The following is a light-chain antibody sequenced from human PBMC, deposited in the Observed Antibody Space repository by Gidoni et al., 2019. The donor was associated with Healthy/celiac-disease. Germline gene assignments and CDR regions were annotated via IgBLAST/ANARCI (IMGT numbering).Light chain of an antibody. Sequence: EIVMTPSPATLSVSPGERATLSCRASQSVSSNLARYQQKPGQAPRLLIYGASTRATGIPARFSGSGSGTEFTLTISSLQSEDFAVYYCQQYNNWPPWTFGQGTKVEIK. CDR1: QSVSSN. J-gene: IGKJ1*01. CDR2: GAS. CDR3: QQYNNWPPWT. V-gene: IGKV3-15*01.